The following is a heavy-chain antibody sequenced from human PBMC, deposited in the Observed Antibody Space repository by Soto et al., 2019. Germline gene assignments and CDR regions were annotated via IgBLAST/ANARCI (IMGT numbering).Heavy chain of an antibody. CDR1: SGSISSSNW. D-gene: IGHD6-19*01. J-gene: IGHJ3*02. CDR2: IYHSGST. V-gene: IGHV4-4*02. CDR3: ARDSSGWLGGEGAFDI. Sequence: PSETLSLTCAVSSGSISSSNWWSWVRQPPGKGLEWIGEIYHSGSTNYNPSLKSRVTISVDKSKNQFSLKLSSVTAADTAVYYCARDSSGWLGGEGAFDIWGQGTMVTVSS.